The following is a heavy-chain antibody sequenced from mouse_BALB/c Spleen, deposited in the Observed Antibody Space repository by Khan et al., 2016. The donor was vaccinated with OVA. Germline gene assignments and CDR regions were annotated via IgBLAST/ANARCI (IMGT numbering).Heavy chain of an antibody. CDR3: ARGLRWTGMDY. J-gene: IGHJ4*01. D-gene: IGHD2-10*01. CDR2: ISNGGGST. V-gene: IGHV5-12*02. Sequence: EVELVESGGGLVQPGGSLKLSCATSGFTFSDYYMYWVRQTPEKRLEWVAYISNGGGSTYYPDTVKGRFTISRDNAKNTLYLQMSRLKSEDTAMYYCARGLRWTGMDYWGQGTSVTVSS. CDR1: GFTFSDYY.